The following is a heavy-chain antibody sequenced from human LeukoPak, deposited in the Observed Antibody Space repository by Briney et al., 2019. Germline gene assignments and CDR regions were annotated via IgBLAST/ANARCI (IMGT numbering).Heavy chain of an antibody. CDR2: ISSGSTTI. CDR3: ARVICSGGSCYHFDY. D-gene: IGHD2-15*01. V-gene: IGHV3-48*02. Sequence: GRSLRLSCAASGFTFSSYSMNWVGQAPGKGLEGFSYISSGSTTILYADSVKSRFTISRDNAKNSLYLQMNSLRDEDTAVYYCARVICSGGSCYHFDYWGQGALVTVSS. J-gene: IGHJ4*02. CDR1: GFTFSSYS.